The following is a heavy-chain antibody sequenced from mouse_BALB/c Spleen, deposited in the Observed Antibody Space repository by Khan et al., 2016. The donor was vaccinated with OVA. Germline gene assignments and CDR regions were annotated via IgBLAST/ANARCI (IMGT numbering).Heavy chain of an antibody. V-gene: IGHV9-3-1*01. CDR3: ASGGYWYFDV. J-gene: IGHJ1*01. D-gene: IGHD1-1*02. Sequence: QIQLVQSGPEVKKPGETVKISCKASGYSFTNYGMNWVRQAPGKGLKWMGWINTYTGAPTYADDFKGRFAFSLETSASTAYLQINNLKNEDTATYFCASGGYWYFDVWGAGTTVTVSS. CDR1: GYSFTNYG. CDR2: INTYTGAP.